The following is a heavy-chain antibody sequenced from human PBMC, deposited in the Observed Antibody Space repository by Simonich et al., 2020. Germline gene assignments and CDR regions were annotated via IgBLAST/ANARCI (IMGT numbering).Heavy chain of an antibody. V-gene: IGHV3-30*07. Sequence: VQLVESGGGRVKPGGSLRLSCAASGFTFSSYATVWVRQAPGKGLEWVAVIAYDGSNKYYADSGKGRFTISRDNSKNTLYLQMNSLRAEDTAVYYCAREDLTGDAFDIWGQGTMVTVSS. CDR1: GFTFSSYA. CDR3: AREDLTGDAFDI. D-gene: IGHD7-27*01. J-gene: IGHJ3*02. CDR2: IAYDGSNK.